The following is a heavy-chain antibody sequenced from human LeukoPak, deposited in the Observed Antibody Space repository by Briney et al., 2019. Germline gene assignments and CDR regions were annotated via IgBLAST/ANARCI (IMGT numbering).Heavy chain of an antibody. J-gene: IGHJ4*02. CDR2: ISGSGHST. CDR1: GFTLSNYA. Sequence: GGSLRLSCAASGFTLSNYAMTWVRQAPGKGLEWVSAISGSGHSTYYADSVKGRFTISRDNSKNTLYLQMNSLRAEDTAVYYCAKDRLAVPTKRPGEYGGQGTRVTVSS. CDR3: AKDRLAVPTKRPGEY. V-gene: IGHV3-23*01. D-gene: IGHD7-27*01.